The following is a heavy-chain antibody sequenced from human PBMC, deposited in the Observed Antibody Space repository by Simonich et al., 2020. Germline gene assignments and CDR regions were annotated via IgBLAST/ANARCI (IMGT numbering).Heavy chain of an antibody. CDR2: ISYYERNK. CDR3: ARDGERYCGGDCYSYFDY. V-gene: IGHV3-30*07. J-gene: IGHJ4*02. CDR1: GFTFSSYA. D-gene: IGHD2-21*02. Sequence: QVQLVESGGGVVQPGRSLRLSCAASGFTFSSYAMHWVRQAPGKGLEWVDVISYYERNKYYADSVKGRFTIARDNSKSTLYLQMNSLRAEDTAVYYCARDGERYCGGDCYSYFDYWGQGTLVTVSS.